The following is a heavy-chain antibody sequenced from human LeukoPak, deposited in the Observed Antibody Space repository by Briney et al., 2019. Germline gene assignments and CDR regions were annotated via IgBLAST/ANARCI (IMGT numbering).Heavy chain of an antibody. J-gene: IGHJ4*02. CDR3: ARDKAGGSDYYFDY. CDR1: GFTVSSNY. CDR2: IYSGGST. D-gene: IGHD3-16*01. Sequence: GGSLRLSCAASGFTVSSNYMSWVRQAPGKGLEWVSVIYSGGSTYYADSVKGRFTISRDNSKNTLYLQMNSLRAEDTAVYYCARDKAGGSDYYFDYWGQGTLVTVSS. V-gene: IGHV3-53*01.